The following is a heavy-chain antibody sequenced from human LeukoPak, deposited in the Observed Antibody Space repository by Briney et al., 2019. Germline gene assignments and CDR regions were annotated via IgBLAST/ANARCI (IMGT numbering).Heavy chain of an antibody. CDR1: GFTFSTYW. D-gene: IGHD4-17*01. Sequence: PGGSLRLSCAASGFTFSTYWMTWVRQAPGKGLEWVANIKQDGSEKYYVDSVKGRFTISRDNAKNSLFLQMNSLRAEDTAVYYCARTYYGDYDYWGQGTLVTVSS. V-gene: IGHV3-7*05. CDR3: ARTYYGDYDY. CDR2: IKQDGSEK. J-gene: IGHJ4*02.